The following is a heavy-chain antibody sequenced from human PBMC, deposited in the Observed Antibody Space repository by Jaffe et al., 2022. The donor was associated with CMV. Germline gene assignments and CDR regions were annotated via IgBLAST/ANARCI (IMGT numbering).Heavy chain of an antibody. CDR2: ISGSGGST. V-gene: IGHV3-23*01. Sequence: EVQLLESGGGLVQPGGSLRLSCAASGFTFSSYAMSWVRQAPGKGLEWVSAISGSGGSTYYADSVKGRFTISRDNSKNTLYLQMNSLRAEDTAVYYCAKDRVDTAMVWAQGPRYYFDYWGQGTLVTVSS. CDR1: GFTFSSYA. D-gene: IGHD5-18*01. J-gene: IGHJ4*02. CDR3: AKDRVDTAMVWAQGPRYYFDY.